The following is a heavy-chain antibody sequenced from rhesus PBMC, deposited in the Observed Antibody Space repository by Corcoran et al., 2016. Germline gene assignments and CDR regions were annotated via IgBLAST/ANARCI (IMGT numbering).Heavy chain of an antibody. V-gene: IGHV3-16*01. D-gene: IGHD6-19*01. CDR3: IRDQDLRGDY. Sequence: LQLQESGPGLVKPSETLSVTCAVSGGSISSSYWSWVRQAPGKGLEWVGFIKNKADGGTPEHAESLKGRFTISRDDSKNTLYLQMNSLKTEDTAVYYCIRDQDLRGDYWGQGVLVTVSS. J-gene: IGHJ4*01. CDR2: IKNKADGGTP. CDR1: GGSISSSY.